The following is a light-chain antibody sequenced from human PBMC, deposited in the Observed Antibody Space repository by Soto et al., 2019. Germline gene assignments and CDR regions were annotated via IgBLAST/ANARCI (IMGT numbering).Light chain of an antibody. V-gene: IGKV1-6*01. CDR2: ASS. CDR1: QGIRND. Sequence: AIQMTQSLSSLSASVGDRVTITCRASQGIRNDLGWYQQKPGKAPKLLIYASSSLQSGVPSRFSGSGSGTDFTLTISSLQPEDFATYYCLQDYNYPYTFGQGTKLEIK. J-gene: IGKJ2*01. CDR3: LQDYNYPYT.